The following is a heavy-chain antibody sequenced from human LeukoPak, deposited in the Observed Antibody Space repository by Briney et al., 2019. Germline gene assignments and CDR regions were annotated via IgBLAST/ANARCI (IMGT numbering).Heavy chain of an antibody. D-gene: IGHD4/OR15-4a*01. Sequence: GGPLRLSCVASGFTFTTYAMHWVRQAPGKGLEWVAFIQYDGNATYYVDSLKGRFTISRDTSKNTVFLQMSSLRADDTTVYCCAKRGATYPYFYYMDVWGKGTTVTVSS. CDR2: IQYDGNAT. CDR3: AKRGATYPYFYYMDV. CDR1: GFTFTTYA. J-gene: IGHJ6*03. V-gene: IGHV3-30*02.